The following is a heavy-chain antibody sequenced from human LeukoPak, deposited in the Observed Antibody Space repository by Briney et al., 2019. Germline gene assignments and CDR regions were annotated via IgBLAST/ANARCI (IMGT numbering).Heavy chain of an antibody. V-gene: IGHV3-21*01. D-gene: IGHD5-24*01. CDR3: ARDRDGYNPGD. CDR1: GFTFSSDS. J-gene: IGHJ4*02. CDR2: ISSSSGYI. Sequence: GRSLRLSCAASGFTFSSDSMNWVRQAPGKGLKWGSSISSSSGYIYCADSVKGRFTISRDNEKNSLYRQMNSLRAEDTAVYYCARDRDGYNPGDWGQGTLVTVSS.